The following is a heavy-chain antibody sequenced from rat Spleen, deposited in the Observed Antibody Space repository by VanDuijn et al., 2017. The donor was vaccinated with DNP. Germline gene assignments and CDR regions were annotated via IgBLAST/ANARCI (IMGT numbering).Heavy chain of an antibody. CDR3: ARHDEVGALFDY. CDR2: IKTDGGST. J-gene: IGHJ2*01. CDR1: GFTFSSYW. V-gene: IGHV5-58*01. Sequence: EVQLVESGGGLVQPGRSLKLSCVASGFTFSSYWMYWIRQAPGKGLEWVASIKTDGGSTYYSDSVKGRFTISRDNAENTVYLQMDSLRSEDTATYYCARHDEVGALFDYWGQGVMVTVSS. D-gene: IGHD5-1*01.